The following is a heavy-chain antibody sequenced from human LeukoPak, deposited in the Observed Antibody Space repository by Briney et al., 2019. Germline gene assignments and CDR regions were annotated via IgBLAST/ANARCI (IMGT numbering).Heavy chain of an antibody. CDR3: ARGRQSAVAGTGAFDY. CDR2: INHSGST. Sequence: SATLSLTCAVYGGSFSGYYWSWIRQPPGKGLEWIGEINHSGSTNYNPSLKSRVTISVDTSKNQFSLKLSSVTAADTAVYYCARGRQSAVAGTGAFDYWGQGTLVTVSS. J-gene: IGHJ4*02. CDR1: GGSFSGYY. V-gene: IGHV4-34*01. D-gene: IGHD6-19*01.